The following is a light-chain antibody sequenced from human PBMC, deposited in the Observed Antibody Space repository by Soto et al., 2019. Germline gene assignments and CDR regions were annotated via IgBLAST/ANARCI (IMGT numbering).Light chain of an antibody. CDR3: QQCGSLPYI. J-gene: IGKJ2*01. V-gene: IGKV1-33*01. CDR2: AAS. CDR1: QDISNH. Sequence: DIQMTQSPSSLSASVGDRVTITCQASQDISNHLNWYQLQPGEATKLLIYAASNLETGVPSRFSGGGSGTDVTFTISSLQPEDIAIYYCQQCGSLPYIFGQGTKLEIK.